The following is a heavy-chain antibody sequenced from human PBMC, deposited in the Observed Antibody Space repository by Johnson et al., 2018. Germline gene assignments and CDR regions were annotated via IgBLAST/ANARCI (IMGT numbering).Heavy chain of an antibody. D-gene: IGHD1-26*01. V-gene: IGHV3-23*04. Sequence: VQLVESGGGLVQPGGSLRLSCAASGFTFSSYAMSWVRQAPGKGLEWVSASRGSGGSTYYAASVQGRFTISRDNSKNTLYLQMNSLRAEDTAVNYCAKDQSPEVGVDPFDIWGQGTMVTVSS. CDR2: SRGSGGST. CDR3: AKDQSPEVGVDPFDI. J-gene: IGHJ3*02. CDR1: GFTFSSYA.